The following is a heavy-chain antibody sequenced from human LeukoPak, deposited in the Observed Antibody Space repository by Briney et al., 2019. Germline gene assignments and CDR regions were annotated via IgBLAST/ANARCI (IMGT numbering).Heavy chain of an antibody. J-gene: IGHJ4*02. V-gene: IGHV1-2*02. Sequence: GASVKVSCKASGYTFTGHYMHWMRQAPGQGLEWMGWINTNSGGRDYAQKFQGRVTLTRDTSISTAYMELSRLRSDDTAVYYCARGDYYDSSGYPDYWGQGTLVTVSS. CDR2: INTNSGGR. CDR3: ARGDYYDSSGYPDY. CDR1: GYTFTGHY. D-gene: IGHD3-22*01.